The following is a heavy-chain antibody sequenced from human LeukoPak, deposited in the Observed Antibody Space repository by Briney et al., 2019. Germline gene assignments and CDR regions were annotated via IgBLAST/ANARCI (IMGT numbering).Heavy chain of an antibody. V-gene: IGHV3-11*04. CDR1: GFSFSDYY. CDR3: ARGTMFPYYFDY. D-gene: IGHD3-10*02. Sequence: GGSLRLSCAAAGFSFSDYYMSWIRQAPGKGLEWVSDISSSGSTIYYADSVKGRFTISRDNAKNSLYLQMNSLRAEDTAVYYCARGTMFPYYFDYWGQGTLVTVSS. CDR2: ISSSGSTI. J-gene: IGHJ4*02.